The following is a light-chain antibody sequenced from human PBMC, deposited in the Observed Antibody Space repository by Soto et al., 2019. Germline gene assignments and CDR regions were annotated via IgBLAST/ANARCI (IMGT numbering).Light chain of an antibody. CDR1: SSDVGGYNY. J-gene: IGLJ1*01. V-gene: IGLV2-14*01. CDR2: EVS. Sequence: QSALTQPASVSGSPGQSITISCTGTSSDVGGYNYVSWYQQHPGKAPKVMIYEVSNRPSWVSNRFSGSKSGNTASLTISGLQADDEADYYCCSYTNSNTLVFGTGTKVTVL. CDR3: CSYTNSNTLV.